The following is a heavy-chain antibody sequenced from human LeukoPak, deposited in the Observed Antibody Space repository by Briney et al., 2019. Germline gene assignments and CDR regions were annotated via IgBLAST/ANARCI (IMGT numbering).Heavy chain of an antibody. CDR3: AKVRPDYYDSSGYYYDY. V-gene: IGHV3-23*01. CDR1: GFTFDDYA. J-gene: IGHJ4*02. CDR2: ISGSGGST. Sequence: GGSLRLSCAASGFTFDDYAMHWVRQAPGKGLEWVSAISGSGGSTYYADSVKGRFTISRDNSKNTLYLQMNSLRAEDTAVYYCAKVRPDYYDSSGYYYDYWGQGTLVTVSS. D-gene: IGHD3-22*01.